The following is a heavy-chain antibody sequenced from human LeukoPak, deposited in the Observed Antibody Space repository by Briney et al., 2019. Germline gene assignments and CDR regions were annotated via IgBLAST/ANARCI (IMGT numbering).Heavy chain of an antibody. D-gene: IGHD5-24*01. CDR2: ISYDGSNK. V-gene: IGHV3-30*18. CDR1: GFTFSSYW. CDR3: AKDDGYRV. Sequence: GGSLRLSCAASGFTFSSYWMSWVRQAPGKGLEWVAVISYDGSNKYYADSVKGRFTISRDNSKNTLYLQMNSLRAEDTAVYYCAKDDGYRVWGQGTLVTVSS. J-gene: IGHJ4*02.